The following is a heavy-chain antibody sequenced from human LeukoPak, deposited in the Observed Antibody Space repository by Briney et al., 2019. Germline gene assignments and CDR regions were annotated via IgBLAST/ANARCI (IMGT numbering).Heavy chain of an antibody. J-gene: IGHJ6*03. CDR2: ISPYNGNT. V-gene: IGHV1-18*01. CDR3: ARRPYYYSYMDV. Sequence: ASVKVSCKASGYNFNIYGISWVRQAPGQGLEWMGWISPYNGNTNYAQNLQGRVTITTDTSTSTGYMELRSLISDDTAVYYCARRPYYYSYMDVWGKGTTVTISS. CDR1: GYNFNIYG.